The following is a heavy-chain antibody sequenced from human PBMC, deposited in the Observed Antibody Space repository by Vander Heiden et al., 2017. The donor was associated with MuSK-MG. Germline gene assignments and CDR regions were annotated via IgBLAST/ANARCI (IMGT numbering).Heavy chain of an antibody. Sequence: QVQLQQGGAGVLRRPETLALTCAVYGGSFSGYYWSWSRQPPGKGLEWIGEINHSGSTNYNPSLKSRVTISVDTSKNQFSLKLSSVTAADTAVYYCARSQAYGPGYWGQGTLVTVSS. V-gene: IGHV4-34*01. CDR3: ARSQAYGPGY. J-gene: IGHJ4*02. D-gene: IGHD4-17*01. CDR2: INHSGST. CDR1: GGSFSGYY.